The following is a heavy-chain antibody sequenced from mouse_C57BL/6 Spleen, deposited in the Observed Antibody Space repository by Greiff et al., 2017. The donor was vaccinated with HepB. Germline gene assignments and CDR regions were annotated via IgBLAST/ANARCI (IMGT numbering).Heavy chain of an antibody. D-gene: IGHD3-3*01. V-gene: IGHV1-15*01. J-gene: IGHJ3*01. Sequence: VQLQQSGAELVRPGASVTLSCKASGYTFTDYEMHWVKQTPVHGLEWIGAIDPETGGTAYNQKFKGKAILTADKSSSTAYMEHRSLTSEDSAVYYCTRRDMFRAWFAYWGQGTLVTVSA. CDR1: GYTFTDYE. CDR3: TRRDMFRAWFAY. CDR2: IDPETGGT.